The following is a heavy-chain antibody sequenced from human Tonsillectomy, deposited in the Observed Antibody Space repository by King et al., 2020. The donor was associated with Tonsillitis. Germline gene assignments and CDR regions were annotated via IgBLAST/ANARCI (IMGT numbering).Heavy chain of an antibody. CDR1: GFTFSSSA. J-gene: IGHJ6*02. CDR3: ASPYCTTTRCYLYLYGMDV. D-gene: IGHD2-2*01. V-gene: IGHV3-30*04. Sequence: VQLVESGGGVVQPGRSLRLSCAASGFTFSSSAMHWVRQAPGKGLEWVAVISSDGSHKYYADSVRGRFTCSRDNSENTLYLQMNSLRAEDTAVYYCASPYCTTTRCYLYLYGMDVWGQGTTVTVSS. CDR2: ISSDGSHK.